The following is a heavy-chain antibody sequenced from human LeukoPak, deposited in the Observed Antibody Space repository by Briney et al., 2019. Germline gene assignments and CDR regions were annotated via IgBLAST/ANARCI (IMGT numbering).Heavy chain of an antibody. D-gene: IGHD2-21*01. J-gene: IGHJ4*02. CDR1: GFTFSSYG. CDR3: ARDFVSFRALGY. V-gene: IGHV3-33*01. Sequence: GGSLRLSCAASGFTFSSYGMHWVRQAPGKGLEWVAVIWYDGSNKYYADSVKGRFTISRDNSKNTLYLQMNSLRAEDTAVYYCARDFVSFRALGYWGQGTLVTVSS. CDR2: IWYDGSNK.